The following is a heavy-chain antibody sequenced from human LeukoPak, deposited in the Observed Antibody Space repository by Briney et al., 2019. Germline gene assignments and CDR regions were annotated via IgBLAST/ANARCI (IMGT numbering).Heavy chain of an antibody. D-gene: IGHD2-15*01. CDR1: GFTFSSYA. V-gene: IGHV3-30*01. CDR3: ARDSGYCDNINCHHFDS. CDR2: ISYDGSNK. J-gene: IGHJ4*02. Sequence: GRSLRLSCAASGFTFSSYAMHWVRQAPGKGLEWVAVISYDGSNKYYADSVKGRFTISRDNSKNTLYLQMNSLRAEDTAVYYCARDSGYCDNINCHHFDSWGQGTLVTVSS.